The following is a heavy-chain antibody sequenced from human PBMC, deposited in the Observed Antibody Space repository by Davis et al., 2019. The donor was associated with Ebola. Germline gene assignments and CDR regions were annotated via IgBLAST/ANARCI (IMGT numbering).Heavy chain of an antibody. CDR2: IYPGDSDT. V-gene: IGHV5-51*01. J-gene: IGHJ4*02. CDR1: GYTFSNYW. Sequence: GESLKISCKVSGYTFSNYWIGWVRQMPGKGLEWMGTIYPGDSDTRYSPSFQGQVTISADKSINTAYLQWSSLTASDTAMYYCARSTTLYGSGMDYWGQGTLVTVSS. CDR3: ARSTTLYGSGMDY. D-gene: IGHD3-10*01.